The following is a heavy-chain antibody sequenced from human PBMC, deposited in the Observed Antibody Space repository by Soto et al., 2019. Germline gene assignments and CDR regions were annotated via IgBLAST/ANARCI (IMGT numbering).Heavy chain of an antibody. CDR1: GFTFSSYA. V-gene: IGHV3-23*01. D-gene: IGHD3-22*01. CDR3: AKENRPQDDHDSSGLY. Sequence: EVQLLESGGGSVQPGGSLRLSCAASGFTFSSYAMSWVRQAPGKGLEWVSAISGSGGSTYYAASEKGRFTISGDNYKNTLYFQMISLRAEDTAVYYCAKENRPQDDHDSSGLYWGQGTLVTVSS. CDR2: ISGSGGST. J-gene: IGHJ4*02.